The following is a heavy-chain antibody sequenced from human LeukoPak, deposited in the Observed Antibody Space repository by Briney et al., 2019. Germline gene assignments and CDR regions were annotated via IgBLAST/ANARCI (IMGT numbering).Heavy chain of an antibody. CDR2: ISYDGSNK. CDR1: GFTFSSYG. CDR3: AKDAGYCTNGVCYTPFDY. V-gene: IGHV3-30*18. J-gene: IGHJ4*02. D-gene: IGHD2-8*01. Sequence: GRSLRLPCAASGFTFSSYGMHWVRQAPGKGLEWVAVISYDGSNKYYADSVKGRFTISRDNSKNTLYLQMNSLRAEDTAVYYCAKDAGYCTNGVCYTPFDYWGQGTLVTVSS.